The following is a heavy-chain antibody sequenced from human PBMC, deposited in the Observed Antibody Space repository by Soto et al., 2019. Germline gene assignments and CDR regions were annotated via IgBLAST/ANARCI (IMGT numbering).Heavy chain of an antibody. CDR1: GYTFTSYA. CDR2: INAGSGNT. J-gene: IGHJ4*02. Sequence: ASVKVSCTASGYTFTSYAMHWVRQAPGQRLEWMGWINAGSGNTKYSQKFQGRVTITRDTSASTAYMELSSLRSEDTAVYYCARGWLRDPWMHWGQGTLVTVSS. D-gene: IGHD5-12*01. V-gene: IGHV1-3*01. CDR3: ARGWLRDPWMH.